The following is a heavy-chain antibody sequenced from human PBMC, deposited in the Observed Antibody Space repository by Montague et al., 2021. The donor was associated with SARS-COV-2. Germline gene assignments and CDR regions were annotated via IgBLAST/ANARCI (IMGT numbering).Heavy chain of an antibody. Sequence: FTISRDNSKNMVYLQMNSLRVEDTAVYYCARRGVDSGFDSWGHGMLVTVSS. CDR3: ARRGVDSGFDS. V-gene: IGHV3-30*07. J-gene: IGHJ5*01.